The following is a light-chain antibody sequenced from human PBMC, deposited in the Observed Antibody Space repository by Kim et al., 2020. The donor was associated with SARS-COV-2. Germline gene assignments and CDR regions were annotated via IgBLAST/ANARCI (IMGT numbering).Light chain of an antibody. CDR1: TMGNKS. CDR2: HDS. CDR3: QVWDSSSDHVV. J-gene: IGLJ2*01. V-gene: IGLV3-21*04. Sequence: PVKTARVTCGGNTMGNKSVPWYQQKPGRAPVLVIYHDSDRPSGIPERFSGSNSGNTATLTISRVEAGDEADYYCQVWDSSSDHVVFGGGTQLTVL.